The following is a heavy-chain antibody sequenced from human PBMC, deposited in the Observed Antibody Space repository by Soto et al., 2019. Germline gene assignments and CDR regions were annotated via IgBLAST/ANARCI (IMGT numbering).Heavy chain of an antibody. D-gene: IGHD1-1*01. J-gene: IGHJ3*02. CDR2: ISPK. Sequence: GGSLRLSCAVSGFSFRTYGFHWVRQPPGKGLQWVAVISPKGHSDSVEGRFTISRDNSKDTLYLQMNNLRAEDTAVYYCARDEAFANENAFDIWGQGTKVTVSS. CDR1: GFSFRTYG. CDR3: ARDEAFANENAFDI. V-gene: IGHV3-33*01.